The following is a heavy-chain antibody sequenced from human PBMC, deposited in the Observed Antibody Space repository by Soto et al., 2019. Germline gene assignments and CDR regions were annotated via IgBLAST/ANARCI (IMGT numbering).Heavy chain of an antibody. D-gene: IGHD1-26*01. CDR1: GGSTSSYY. J-gene: IGHJ5*02. CDR3: ARDEDSNGSYDNWFDP. Sequence: SETLSLPCTVSGGSTSSYYWSWIRQPAGKGLEWIGRIYTSGSTNYNPSLKSRVTMSVDTSKNQFSLKLRSVTAADTAVYYCARDEDSNGSYDNWFDPGGQGTLVTFS. V-gene: IGHV4-4*07. CDR2: IYTSGST.